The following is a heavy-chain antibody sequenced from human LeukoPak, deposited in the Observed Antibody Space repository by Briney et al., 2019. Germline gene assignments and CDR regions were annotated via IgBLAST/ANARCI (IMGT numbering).Heavy chain of an antibody. CDR3: ARARGYGSGSYYYYYYMDV. CDR2: ISAYNGNT. J-gene: IGHJ6*03. CDR1: GYTFTSYG. D-gene: IGHD3-10*01. V-gene: IGHV1-18*01. Sequence: ASVKVSCKASGYTFTSYGISWMRQAPGQGLEWMGWISAYNGNTNYAQKLQGRVTMTTDTSTSTAYMELRSLRSDDTAVYYCARARGYGSGSYYYYYYMDVWGKGTTVTVSS.